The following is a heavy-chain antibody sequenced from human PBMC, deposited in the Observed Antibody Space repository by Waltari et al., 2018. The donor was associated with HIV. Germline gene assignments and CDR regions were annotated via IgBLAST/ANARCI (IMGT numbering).Heavy chain of an antibody. CDR2: IWYDGSNK. CDR1: GFTFSSYG. D-gene: IGHD1-26*01. Sequence: QVQLVESGGGVVQPGRSLRLSCAASGFTFSSYGMQWVRQAPGKGREWVAVIWYDGSNKDYADSVKGRFTISRDNSKNTLYLQMNSLRAEDTAVYYCAIDQEWELPPGMAFDIWGQGTMVTVSS. J-gene: IGHJ3*02. CDR3: AIDQEWELPPGMAFDI. V-gene: IGHV3-33*01.